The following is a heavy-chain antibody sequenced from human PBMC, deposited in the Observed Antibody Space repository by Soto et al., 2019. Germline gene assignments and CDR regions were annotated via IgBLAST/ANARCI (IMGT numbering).Heavy chain of an antibody. CDR3: AKHEGYCSTTTGSNFDY. D-gene: IGHD2-2*01. V-gene: IGHV5-51*01. CDR1: GFTFTSYW. CDR2: IYPGDSDS. J-gene: IGHJ4*02. Sequence: GESLKISCKGSGFTFTSYWIAWVRQMPGKGLEWMGIIYPGDSDSSYSPSFQGQVTISADKSINTAYLHWSSLKASETAIYYCAKHEGYCSTTTGSNFDYWGQGTLVTVSS.